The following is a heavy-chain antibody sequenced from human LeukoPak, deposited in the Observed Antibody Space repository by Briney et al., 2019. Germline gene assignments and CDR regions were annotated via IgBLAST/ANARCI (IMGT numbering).Heavy chain of an antibody. V-gene: IGHV3-53*01. CDR1: GYTVSNNY. J-gene: IGHJ6*03. D-gene: IGHD4/OR15-4a*01. CDR3: ARDANDYYYYMDV. Sequence: GGSLRLSCAVSGYTVSNNYMSWVRQAPGKELEWVSLIYSGGSTYYADSVKGRFTISRDNSKNTVYLQMNSLRAEDTAVYYCARDANDYYYYMDVWGKGTTVTVSS. CDR2: IYSGGST.